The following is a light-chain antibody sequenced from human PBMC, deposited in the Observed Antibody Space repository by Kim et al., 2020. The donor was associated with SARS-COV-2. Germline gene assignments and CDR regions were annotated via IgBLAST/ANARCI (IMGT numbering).Light chain of an antibody. CDR2: LNSDGSQ. V-gene: IGLV4-69*01. J-gene: IGLJ2*01. Sequence: GASVKLTCTLSSGHSSYAIAWHQQQPEKGPRYLLKLNSDGSQSKGDGIPDRFSGSSSGAEHYLTISSLQSEDEADYYCQTWGTGIPFGGGTKLTVL. CDR3: QTWGTGIP. CDR1: SGHSSYA.